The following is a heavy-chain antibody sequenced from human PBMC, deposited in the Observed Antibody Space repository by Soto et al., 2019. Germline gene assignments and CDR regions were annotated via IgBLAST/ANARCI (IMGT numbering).Heavy chain of an antibody. J-gene: IGHJ4*02. V-gene: IGHV4-59*01. D-gene: IGHD6-13*01. Sequence: PSETLSLTCTVSGGSISSYYWSWIRQPPGKGLEWIGYIYYSGSTNYNPSLKSRVTISVDTSKNQFSLKLSSVTAADTAVYYCAREIAAAGTGYFDYWGQGTLVTVSS. CDR2: IYYSGST. CDR3: AREIAAAGTGYFDY. CDR1: GGSISSYY.